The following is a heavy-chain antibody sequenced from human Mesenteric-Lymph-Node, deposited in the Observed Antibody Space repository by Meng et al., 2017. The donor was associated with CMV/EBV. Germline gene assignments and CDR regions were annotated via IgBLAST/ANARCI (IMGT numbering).Heavy chain of an antibody. Sequence: SVKVSCKASGGTFSSYAISWVRQAPGQGLEWMGGIIPIFGTANYAQKFQGRVTITTDESTSTACMELSSLRSEDTAVYYCARSSGGGYYFYGMDVWGQGTTVTVSS. CDR3: ARSSGGGYYFYGMDV. D-gene: IGHD3-22*01. CDR1: GGTFSSYA. CDR2: IIPIFGTA. J-gene: IGHJ6*02. V-gene: IGHV1-69*05.